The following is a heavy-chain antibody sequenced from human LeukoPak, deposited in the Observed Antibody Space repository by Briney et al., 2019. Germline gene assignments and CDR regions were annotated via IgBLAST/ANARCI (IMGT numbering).Heavy chain of an antibody. V-gene: IGHV4-39*02. J-gene: IGHJ4*02. Sequence: GSLRLSCAASGFIFRSYWMNWVRQPPGKGLEWIGSVYYGRSPYFNPSLESRATISVDTSKNHFSLKMSSVTAADTAVYYCARSSGTGTFSYWGQGTLVTVSS. CDR2: VYYGRSP. CDR3: ARSSGTGTFSY. CDR1: GFIFRSYW. D-gene: IGHD6-25*01.